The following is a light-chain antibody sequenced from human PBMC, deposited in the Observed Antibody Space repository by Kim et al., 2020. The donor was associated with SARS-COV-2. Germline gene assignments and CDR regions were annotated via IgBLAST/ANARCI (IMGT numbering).Light chain of an antibody. CDR2: EAS. CDR3: QQRASWPLT. V-gene: IGKV3-11*01. CDR1: HSIWSH. Sequence: EIVLTQSPATLSLSPGERATLSCRASHSIWSHLAWYQQKAGQAPRLLVYEASNRATGIPARFSGSGSGTDFTLTISSLEPEDFAVYYCQQRASWPLTFGGGTKVDIK. J-gene: IGKJ4*01.